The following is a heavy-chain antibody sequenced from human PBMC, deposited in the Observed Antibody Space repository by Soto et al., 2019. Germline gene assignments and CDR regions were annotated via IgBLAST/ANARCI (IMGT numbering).Heavy chain of an antibody. Sequence: VQLVESGGGLVQPGGSLRLSCAASGFTFSSYSMNWVRQAPGKGLEWVSYISSSSSTIYYADSVKGRFTISRDNAKNSLYLQMNSLRDEDTAVYYCAGTTRGSGSYYANWFDPWGQGTLVTVSS. CDR1: GFTFSSYS. J-gene: IGHJ5*02. CDR3: AGTTRGSGSYYANWFDP. V-gene: IGHV3-48*02. CDR2: ISSSSSTI. D-gene: IGHD3-10*01.